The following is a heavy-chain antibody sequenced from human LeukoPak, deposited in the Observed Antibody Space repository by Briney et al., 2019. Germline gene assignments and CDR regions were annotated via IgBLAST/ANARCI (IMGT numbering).Heavy chain of an antibody. D-gene: IGHD3-3*01. CDR1: GGSISSSSYY. CDR3: ARDQQAYYDFWSGYYNFDY. J-gene: IGHJ4*02. V-gene: IGHV4-39*07. Sequence: PSETLSLTCTVSGGSISSSSYYWGWIRQPPGKGLEWIGSIYHSGSTYYNPSLKSRVTISVDTSKNQFSLKLSSVTAADTAVYYCARDQQAYYDFWSGYYNFDYWGQGTLVTVSS. CDR2: IYHSGST.